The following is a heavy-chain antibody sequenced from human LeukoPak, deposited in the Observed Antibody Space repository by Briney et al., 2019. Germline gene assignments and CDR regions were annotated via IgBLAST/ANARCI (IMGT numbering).Heavy chain of an antibody. V-gene: IGHV1-69*13. Sequence: SVKVSCKASGGTFSSYAISWVRQAPGQGLEWMGGIIPIFGTANYAQKFQGRVTITADESTSTAYMELSSLRSEDTAVYYCARGSYGGTSADYYYYGMDVWGQGTTVTVSS. CDR1: GGTFSSYA. CDR2: IIPIFGTA. J-gene: IGHJ6*02. CDR3: ARGSYGGTSADYYYYGMDV. D-gene: IGHD4-23*01.